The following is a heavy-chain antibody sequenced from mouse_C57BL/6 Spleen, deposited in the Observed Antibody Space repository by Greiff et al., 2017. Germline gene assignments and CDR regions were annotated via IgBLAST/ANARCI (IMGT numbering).Heavy chain of an antibody. CDR2: IYPGNGDT. Sequence: SGAELVRPGASVKMSCTASGYSFTSYNMHWVKQTPRQGLEWIGAIYPGNGDTSYNQKFKGKATLPVDKSSSTAYMQSSSLTSEDSAIYYDAREDYYENDRGNAMDYWGQGTSVTVSS. CDR3: AREDYYENDRGNAMDY. CDR1: GYSFTSYN. V-gene: IGHV1-12*01. J-gene: IGHJ4*01. D-gene: IGHD2-4*01.